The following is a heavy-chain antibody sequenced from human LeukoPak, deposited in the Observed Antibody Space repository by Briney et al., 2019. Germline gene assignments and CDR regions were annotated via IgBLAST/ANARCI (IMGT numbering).Heavy chain of an antibody. CDR3: ARIWVAYSGVDY. J-gene: IGHJ4*01. CDR2: INGDGSHT. Sequence: GGSLRLSCAASGFTFSSYWMQWVRQDPAKGLVLVSRINGDGSHTDYADSVKGRFTIFRDNARNTLYLQMNSLRVEDTAMYYCARIWVAYSGVDYWGHGALVTVSS. D-gene: IGHD1-26*01. V-gene: IGHV3-74*01. CDR1: GFTFSSYW.